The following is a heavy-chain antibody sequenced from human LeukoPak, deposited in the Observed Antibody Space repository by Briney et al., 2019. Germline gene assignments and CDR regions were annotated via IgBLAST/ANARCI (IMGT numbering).Heavy chain of an antibody. CDR1: GYTFTSYD. Sequence: ASVTVSCTASGYTFTSYDINWVRQATGQGLEWMGWMNPNSGNTGHAQKFQGRVTMTRNTSISTAYMELSSLRSEDTAVYYCASALNYDFWSGYFINYYYYGMDVWGQGTTVTVSS. D-gene: IGHD3-3*01. J-gene: IGHJ6*02. CDR3: ASALNYDFWSGYFINYYYYGMDV. CDR2: MNPNSGNT. V-gene: IGHV1-8*01.